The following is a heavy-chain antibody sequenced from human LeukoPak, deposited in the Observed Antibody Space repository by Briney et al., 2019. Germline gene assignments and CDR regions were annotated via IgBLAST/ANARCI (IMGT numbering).Heavy chain of an antibody. D-gene: IGHD3-22*01. CDR2: ISWDRGSST. Sequence: PGGCLRLSCAASGFIYHVYTMHCVSQGPGKRPEWVCLISWDRGSSTYYSDSVNGGFTISRDNRKNSLYLQMNSLRTEDTALYYCAKDRDSRGYYGDAFYIRGQGAMVTVSS. J-gene: IGHJ3*02. CDR1: GFIYHVYT. CDR3: AKDRDSRGYYGDAFYI. V-gene: IGHV3-43*01.